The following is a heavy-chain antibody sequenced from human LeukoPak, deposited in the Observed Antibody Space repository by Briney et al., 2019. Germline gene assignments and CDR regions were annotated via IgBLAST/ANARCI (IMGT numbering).Heavy chain of an antibody. CDR1: GFTFSSYG. V-gene: IGHV3-30*02. D-gene: IGHD6-13*01. CDR3: AKDPRIGAAAGTGSDY. Sequence: GGSLRLSCAASGFTFSSYGMHWVRQAPGKGLEWVAFIRYDGSSKYYADSVKGRFTISRDNSKNTLYLQMNSLRAEDTAVYYCAKDPRIGAAAGTGSDYWGQGTLVTVSS. CDR2: IRYDGSSK. J-gene: IGHJ4*02.